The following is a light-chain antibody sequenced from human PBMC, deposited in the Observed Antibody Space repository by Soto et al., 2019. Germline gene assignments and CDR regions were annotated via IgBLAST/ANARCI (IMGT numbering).Light chain of an antibody. J-gene: IGKJ4*01. Sequence: ETVLTQSPGTLSLSPGERATLSCRASQSISSGYLAWYQQRPGQAPRLLIYGASSRATGIPDRFSGSGSGTDFTLIISRLGPEDFAVYYCQQYGGSPLVTFGGGTKVEIK. CDR2: GAS. CDR1: QSISSGY. CDR3: QQYGGSPLVT. V-gene: IGKV3-20*01.